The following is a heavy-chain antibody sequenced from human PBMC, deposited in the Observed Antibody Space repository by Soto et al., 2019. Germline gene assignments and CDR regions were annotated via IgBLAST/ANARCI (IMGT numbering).Heavy chain of an antibody. D-gene: IGHD7-27*01. J-gene: IGHJ4*02. Sequence: GALRLSGAASVFSVSISPMHWVRQAPGKGPEWVALISYDGTNKFYADSVKGRFTISRDNSKSTLYLQVDSLRPEDAAVYYCARDPKTSGGQHWAFNYFDSWGQGTLVTVSS. CDR1: VFSVSISP. CDR3: ARDPKTSGGQHWAFNYFDS. CDR2: ISYDGTNK. V-gene: IGHV3-30-3*01.